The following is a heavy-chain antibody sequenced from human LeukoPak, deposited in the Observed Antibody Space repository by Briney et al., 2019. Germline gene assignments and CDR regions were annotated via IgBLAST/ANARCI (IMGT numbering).Heavy chain of an antibody. J-gene: IGHJ6*03. D-gene: IGHD5-18*01. Sequence: GESLKISCKGSGYSFTSYWIGWVRQMPGKGLEWMGIIYPGDSDTRYSPSFQGQVTISADKSISTAYLQWSSLKASDTAMYYCARRAAKSGYSYGTYYYYYMDVWGKGTTVTVS. CDR1: GYSFTSYW. CDR3: ARRAAKSGYSYGTYYYYYMDV. CDR2: IYPGDSDT. V-gene: IGHV5-51*01.